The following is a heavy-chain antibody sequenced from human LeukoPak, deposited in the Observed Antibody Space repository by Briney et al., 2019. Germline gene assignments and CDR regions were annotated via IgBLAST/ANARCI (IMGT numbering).Heavy chain of an antibody. CDR2: ISSSSSYI. CDR1: GFTFSSYG. Sequence: PGRSLRLSCAASGFTFSSYGMNWVRQAPGKGLEWVSSISSSSSYIYYADSVKGRFTISRDNAKNSLYLQMNSLRAEDTAVYYCARDVSQEYSGYDPNWFDSWGQGTLVTVSS. V-gene: IGHV3-21*01. J-gene: IGHJ5*01. CDR3: ARDVSQEYSGYDPNWFDS. D-gene: IGHD5-12*01.